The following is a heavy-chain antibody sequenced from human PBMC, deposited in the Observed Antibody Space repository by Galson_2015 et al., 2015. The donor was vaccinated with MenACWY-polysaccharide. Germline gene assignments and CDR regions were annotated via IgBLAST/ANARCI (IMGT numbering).Heavy chain of an antibody. J-gene: IGHJ4*02. CDR2: INTGKGNT. D-gene: IGHD2-21*01. V-gene: IGHV1-3*04. Sequence: SVKVSCKASGYIFTSHNMHWVRQAPGQGLEWMGWINTGKGNTKYSQNFQGRVTITRDTSETTAYMELSSLRSEDTAVYYCARVDCGRDVCFPLASSAQRTLVTLSS. CDR3: ARVDCGRDVCFPLAS. CDR1: GYIFTSHN.